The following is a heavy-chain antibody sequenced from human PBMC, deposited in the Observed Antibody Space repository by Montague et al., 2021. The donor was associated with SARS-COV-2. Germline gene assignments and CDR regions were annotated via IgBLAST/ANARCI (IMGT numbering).Heavy chain of an antibody. V-gene: IGHV6-1*01. Sequence: CAISGDRVSSNSGAWNWLRQSPSRGLEWLGRTYYRSKWYYNYGVSVESRITVNADTSKNQVFLQLNSVTPEDTAVYFCARGLPAGPNFGMDVWGQGTRLPSH. CDR2: TYYRSKWYY. CDR1: GDRVSSNSGA. CDR3: ARGLPAGPNFGMDV. J-gene: IGHJ6*02. D-gene: IGHD2-2*01.